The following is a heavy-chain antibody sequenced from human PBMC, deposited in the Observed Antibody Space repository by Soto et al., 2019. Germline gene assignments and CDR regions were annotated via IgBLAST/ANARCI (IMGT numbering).Heavy chain of an antibody. V-gene: IGHV3-30-3*01. D-gene: IGHD4-17*01. CDR3: AREFDHGDFLDY. CDR1: GFTFSSYA. J-gene: IGHJ4*02. CDR2: ISYDGSNK. Sequence: GGSLRLSCAASGFTFSSYAMHWVRQAPGKGLEWVAVISYDGSNKYYADSVKGRFTISRDNSKNTLYLQMNSLGAEDTAVYYYAREFDHGDFLDYWGQGTLVTVSS.